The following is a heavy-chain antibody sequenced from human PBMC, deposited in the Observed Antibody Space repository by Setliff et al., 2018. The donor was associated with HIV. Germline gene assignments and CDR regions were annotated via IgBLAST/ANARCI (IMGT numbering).Heavy chain of an antibody. Sequence: SETLSLTCTVSGGSIRTGNYYWNWIRQPAGKGLEWIGHIHTTGSTNYNPSLKSRVTISVDTSKNQFSLKLSSVTAADTAVYYCARHSITLVVGVPERDDAFDIWGQGTMVTVSS. D-gene: IGHD3-22*01. J-gene: IGHJ3*02. CDR3: ARHSITLVVGVPERDDAFDI. V-gene: IGHV4-61*09. CDR1: GGSIRTGNYY. CDR2: IHTTGST.